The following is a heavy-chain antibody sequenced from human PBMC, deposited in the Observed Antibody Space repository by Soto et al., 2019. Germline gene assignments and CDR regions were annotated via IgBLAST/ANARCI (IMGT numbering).Heavy chain of an antibody. D-gene: IGHD6-13*01. CDR3: AHRLEDPQRIAAAGERGYWFDP. J-gene: IGHJ5*02. Sequence: SGPTLVNPTQTLTLTCTFSGFSLSTSGVGVGWIRQPPGKALEWLALIYWDDDKRYSPSLKSRLTITKDTSKNQVVLTMTNMDPVDTATYYCAHRLEDPQRIAAAGERGYWFDPWGQGTLVTVSS. V-gene: IGHV2-5*02. CDR1: GFSLSTSGVG. CDR2: IYWDDDK.